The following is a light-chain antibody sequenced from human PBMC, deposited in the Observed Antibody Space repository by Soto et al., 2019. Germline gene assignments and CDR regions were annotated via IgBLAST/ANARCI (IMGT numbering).Light chain of an antibody. CDR2: AAS. Sequence: VHWYQQLPGTAPKLLIYAASNLQSGVPSRFSASGSGTDFTLTLSSLQPEDFATYYCQQGYITLWTFGQVSMADIK. V-gene: IGKV1-39*01. J-gene: IGKJ1*01. CDR3: QQGYITLWT.